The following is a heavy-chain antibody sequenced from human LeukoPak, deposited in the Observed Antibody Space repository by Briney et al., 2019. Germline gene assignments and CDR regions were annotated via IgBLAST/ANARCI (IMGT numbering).Heavy chain of an antibody. CDR2: IYSGGNT. V-gene: IGHV3-66*01. J-gene: IGHJ5*02. CDR3: ARDRGWFDP. Sequence: GGSLRLSCAASRLIVSSNYMAWVRQAPGKGLEWVSVIYSGGNTYYADSVKGRFTISRDNSKNTLYLQMNSLRAEDTAVYYCARDRGWFDPWGLGTLVTVTT. CDR1: RLIVSSNY.